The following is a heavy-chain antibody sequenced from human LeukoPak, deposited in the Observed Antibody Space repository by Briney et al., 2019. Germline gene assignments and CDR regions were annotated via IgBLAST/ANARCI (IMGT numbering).Heavy chain of an antibody. Sequence: GRSLRLSCAASGFTFDDYAMHWVRQAPGKGLEWVSGISWNSGSIGYADSVKGRFTISRDNAKNSLYLQMSSLRAEDTALYYCARRESTYQNYYYFYYMDVWGKGTTVTVSS. CDR3: ARRESTYQNYYYFYYMDV. J-gene: IGHJ6*03. CDR2: ISWNSGSI. CDR1: GFTFDDYA. V-gene: IGHV3-9*01.